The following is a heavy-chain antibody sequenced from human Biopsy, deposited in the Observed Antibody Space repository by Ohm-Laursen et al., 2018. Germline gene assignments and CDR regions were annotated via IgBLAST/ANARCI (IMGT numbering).Heavy chain of an antibody. CDR3: ARGDYFDSNGYFWFDP. CDR2: IFNSANT. CDR1: GGSISSGGSY. Sequence: TLSLTCTVSGGSISSGGSYWSWIRRGPGKGLEWIGYIFNSANTYYNPSLKNLITISGDTSKNQFSLKLNSVTAADTAVYYCARGDYFDSNGYFWFDPWGQGTLVTVSS. V-gene: IGHV4-31*01. D-gene: IGHD3-22*01. J-gene: IGHJ5*02.